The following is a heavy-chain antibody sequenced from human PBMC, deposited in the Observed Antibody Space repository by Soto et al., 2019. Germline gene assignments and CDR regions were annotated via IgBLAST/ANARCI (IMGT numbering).Heavy chain of an antibody. Sequence: SVKVSCKASGGTFSSYTISWVRQAPGQGLEWMGRIIPILGIANYAQKFQGRVTITADKSTSTAYMELSSLRSEDTAVYYCARDGRENYDYVWGSYRYIGRLDYWG. D-gene: IGHD3-16*02. CDR1: GGTFSSYT. CDR3: ARDGRENYDYVWGSYRYIGRLDY. CDR2: IIPILGIA. J-gene: IGHJ4*01. V-gene: IGHV1-69*04.